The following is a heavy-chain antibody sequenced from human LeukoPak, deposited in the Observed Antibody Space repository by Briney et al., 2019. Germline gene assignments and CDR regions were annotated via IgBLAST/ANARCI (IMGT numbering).Heavy chain of an antibody. CDR2: ISYDGSNK. V-gene: IGHV3-30-3*01. Sequence: GGSLRLSCAASGFTFSYYAMHWVRQAPGKGLEWVAVISYDGSNKYYADSVKGRFTISRDNSKNTLYLQMNSLRAEDTAVYYCARSHPGYFDYWGQGTLVTVSS. J-gene: IGHJ4*02. CDR1: GFTFSYYA. CDR3: ARSHPGYFDY.